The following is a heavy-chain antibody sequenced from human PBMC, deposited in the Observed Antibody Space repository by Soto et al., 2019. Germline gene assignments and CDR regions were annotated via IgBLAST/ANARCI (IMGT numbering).Heavy chain of an antibody. CDR2: ISSSSRTI. V-gene: IGHV3-48*02. CDR3: AGENPRSTGWDV. J-gene: IGHJ6*02. CDR1: GFTLSSYS. Sequence: GGSRRLSCEASGFTLSSYSMNWARRAPGQGLEGVAYISSSSRTIYYADSVKGRFTISRGNAKNSLCLQINSLRDEDTAVYYCAGENPRSTGWDVWGEGTTVTV.